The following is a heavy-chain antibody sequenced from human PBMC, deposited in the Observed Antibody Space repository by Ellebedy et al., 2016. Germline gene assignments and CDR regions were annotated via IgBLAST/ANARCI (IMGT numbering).Heavy chain of an antibody. CDR1: GFSFSDYY. CDR3: ARIDTLGYTFDY. V-gene: IGHV3-11*03. CDR2: ISNSSDNT. Sequence: GGSLRLSXAASGFSFSDYYMSWIRQAPGKGLQYVAYISNSSDNTRYVDPVKGRFTISRDDAKNSLFLQMNSLRVEDTAVYYCARIDTLGYTFDYWGQGSLVTVSS. D-gene: IGHD2-2*02. J-gene: IGHJ4*02.